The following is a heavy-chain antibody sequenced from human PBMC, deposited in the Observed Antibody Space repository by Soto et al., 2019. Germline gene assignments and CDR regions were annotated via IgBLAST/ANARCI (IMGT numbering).Heavy chain of an antibody. CDR3: ARESGSTGAADVFDI. V-gene: IGHV3-11*05. D-gene: IGHD1-26*01. CDR1: GFTFSDYY. Sequence: GGSLRLSCAASGFTFSDYYMSWIRQAPGKGLEWVSYISSSSSYTNYADSVKGRFTISRDNAKNSLYLQMNSLRAEDRAVYYSARESGSTGAADVFDIWGQGTMVTVSS. CDR2: ISSSSSYT. J-gene: IGHJ3*02.